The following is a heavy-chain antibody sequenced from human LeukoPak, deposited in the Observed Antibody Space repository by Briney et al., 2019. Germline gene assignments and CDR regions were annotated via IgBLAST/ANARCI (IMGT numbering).Heavy chain of an antibody. J-gene: IGHJ4*02. CDR2: INPNSGGT. V-gene: IGHV1-2*02. CDR3: ARVVMITFGGVIVTTKPFDY. D-gene: IGHD3-16*02. Sequence: GASAKVSFKSSVYTFTFYYMHWVRQAPGQGLEWMGWINPNSGGTNYAQKFQGRVTITRDTSISTAYMELSRLRSDDTAVYYCARVVMITFGGVIVTTKPFDYWGQGTLVTVSS. CDR1: VYTFTFYY.